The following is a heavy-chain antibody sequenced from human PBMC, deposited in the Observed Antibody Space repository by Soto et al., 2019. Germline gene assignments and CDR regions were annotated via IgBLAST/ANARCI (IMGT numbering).Heavy chain of an antibody. CDR3: ARDFRVRIRASWGY. CDR2: ISSSSSYI. Sequence: EVQLVESGGGLVKPGGSLRLSCAASGFTFSSYSMNWVRQAPGKGLEWVSSISSSSSYIYYADSVKGRFTISRDNAKNSLYLEMKSLRAEGRGVYYCARDFRVRIRASWGYWGQGTLVTVSS. J-gene: IGHJ4*02. V-gene: IGHV3-21*01. CDR1: GFTFSSYS. D-gene: IGHD3-10*01.